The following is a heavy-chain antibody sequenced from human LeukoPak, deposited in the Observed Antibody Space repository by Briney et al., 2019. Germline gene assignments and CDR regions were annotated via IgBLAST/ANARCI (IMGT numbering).Heavy chain of an antibody. CDR1: GGTFSSYA. D-gene: IGHD3-22*01. Sequence: SVKVSCKASGGTFSSYAISWVRQAPGQGLEWMGGIIPIFGTANYAQKFQGRVTITADESTSTAYMELSSLRSEDTAVYYCARGGDYYDSSGCSFDYWGQGTLVTVSS. J-gene: IGHJ4*02. CDR3: ARGGDYYDSSGCSFDY. CDR2: IIPIFGTA. V-gene: IGHV1-69*01.